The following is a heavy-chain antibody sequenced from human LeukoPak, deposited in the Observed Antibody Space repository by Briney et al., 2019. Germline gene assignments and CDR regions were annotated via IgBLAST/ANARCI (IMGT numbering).Heavy chain of an antibody. CDR1: GGSISSGGYY. Sequence: SETLSLTCTVSGGSISSGGYYWSWIRQHPGKGLEWIGYIYYSGSTNYNPSLKSRVTISVDTSKNQFSLKLSSVTAADTAVYYCARLSAQNFDYWGQGTLVTVSS. CDR2: IYYSGST. V-gene: IGHV4-31*03. J-gene: IGHJ4*02. CDR3: ARLSAQNFDY.